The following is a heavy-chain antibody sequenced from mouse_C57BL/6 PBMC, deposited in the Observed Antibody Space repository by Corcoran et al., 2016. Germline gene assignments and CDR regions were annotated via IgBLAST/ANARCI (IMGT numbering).Heavy chain of an antibody. CDR2: ISYDGSN. CDR1: GYSITSGYY. V-gene: IGHV3-6*01. J-gene: IGHJ2*01. Sequence: DVQLQESGPGLVKPSQSLSLTCSVTGYSITSGYYWNWIRQFPGNKLEWMGYISYDGSNNYNPSLKNRISITRDTSKHQFFLKLNSVTTEDTATYYCACYGSSFDYWGQGTTLTVSS. D-gene: IGHD1-1*01. CDR3: ACYGSSFDY.